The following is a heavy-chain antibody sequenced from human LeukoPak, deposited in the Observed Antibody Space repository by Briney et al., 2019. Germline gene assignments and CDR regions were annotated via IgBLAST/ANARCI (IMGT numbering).Heavy chain of an antibody. D-gene: IGHD3-10*01. CDR1: GGSISSSSYY. CDR2: IYYSGST. V-gene: IGHV4-39*07. CDR3: ARDPLYRGAADQFDY. Sequence: PSETLSLTCTVSGGSISSSSYYWGWIRQPPGKGLEWIGSIYYSGSTYYNPSLKSRVTISVDTSKNQFSLKLSSVTAADTAVYYCARDPLYRGAADQFDYWGQGTLVTVSS. J-gene: IGHJ4*02.